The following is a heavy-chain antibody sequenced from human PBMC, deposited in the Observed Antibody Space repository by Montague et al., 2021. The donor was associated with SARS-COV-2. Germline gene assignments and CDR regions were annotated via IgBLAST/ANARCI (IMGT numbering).Heavy chain of an antibody. V-gene: IGHV4-4*02. CDR3: ARGTYSGVDSDGYYYYYGMDV. J-gene: IGHJ6*02. CDR1: GDSISSSHW. D-gene: IGHD1-26*01. CDR2: FYYSGST. Sequence: SETLSLTCAVSGDSISSSHWWTWVRQPPGKGLEWIGYFYYSGSTNYNPSFKSRLSISGDTSKNQFSLEVTSVTAADTAVYYCARGTYSGVDSDGYYYYYGMDVWGQGTTVTVSS.